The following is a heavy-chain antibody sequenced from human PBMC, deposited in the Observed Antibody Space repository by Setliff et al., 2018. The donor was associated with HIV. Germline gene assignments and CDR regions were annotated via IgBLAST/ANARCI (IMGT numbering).Heavy chain of an antibody. J-gene: IGHJ3*01. CDR3: ARVQMAYAAFDV. V-gene: IGHV4-39*01. CDR2: INDSGST. Sequence: SETLSLTCTVSGGSISSSSYYWGWIRPPQGKGLEWIGSINDSGSTYYNPSLKSRVTISVDTSKNQYSLKLSSVTAADTAVYYCARVQMAYAAFDVWGQGTMVTISS. D-gene: IGHD4-17*01. CDR1: GGSISSSSYY.